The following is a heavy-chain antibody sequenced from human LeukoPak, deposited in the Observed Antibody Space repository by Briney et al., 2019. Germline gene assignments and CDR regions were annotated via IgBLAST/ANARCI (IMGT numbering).Heavy chain of an antibody. Sequence: GGSLRLSCGASGFTVSTNYMSWVRQAPGKGLEWVSVIYSGGSTYYADSVKGRFTISRDNSKNTLYLQMNSLRAEDTAVYYCARAGIAVAVTLFDYWGQGTLVTVSS. J-gene: IGHJ4*02. CDR2: IYSGGST. D-gene: IGHD6-19*01. CDR3: ARAGIAVAVTLFDY. CDR1: GFTVSTNY. V-gene: IGHV3-53*01.